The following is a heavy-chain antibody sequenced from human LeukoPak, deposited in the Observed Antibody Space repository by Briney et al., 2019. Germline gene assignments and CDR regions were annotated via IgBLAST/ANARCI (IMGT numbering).Heavy chain of an antibody. V-gene: IGHV3-74*01. CDR2: INSDGSST. CDR3: ARERITIFGVFTGGFDY. CDR1: GFTFSSYW. D-gene: IGHD3-3*01. J-gene: IGHJ4*02. Sequence: GGSLRLSCAASGFTFSSYWMHWVRQAPGKGLVWVSRINSDGSSTSYADPVKGRFTISRDNAKNTLYLQMNSLRAEDTAVYYCARERITIFGVFTGGFDYWGQGTLVTVSS.